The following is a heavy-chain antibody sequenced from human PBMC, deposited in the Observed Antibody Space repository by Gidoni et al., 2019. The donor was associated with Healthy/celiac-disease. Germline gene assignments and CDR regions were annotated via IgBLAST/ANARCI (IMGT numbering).Heavy chain of an antibody. V-gene: IGHV3-48*03. D-gene: IGHD3-16*01. CDR1: GFTFSSYE. J-gene: IGHJ4*02. CDR3: ASGVWVELGY. Sequence: EVQLVESGGGLVQPGGSLRLSGAASGFTFSSYEMNWVRQAPGKGLELVSYIISSVSTIYYADSVKGRFTISRDNAKNSLYLQMNSLRAEDTAVYYCASGVWVELGYWGQGTLVTVSS. CDR2: IISSVSTI.